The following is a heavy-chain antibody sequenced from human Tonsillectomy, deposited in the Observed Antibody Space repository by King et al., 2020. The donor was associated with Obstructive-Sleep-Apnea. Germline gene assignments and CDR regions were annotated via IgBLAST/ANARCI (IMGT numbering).Heavy chain of an antibody. Sequence: VQLVESGGGLVQPGGSLRLSCAASGFTVSSNYMTWVRQAPGKGLEWVSVIYTVGSTYYADSVKGRFTISRHTSKNTLYLQMNSLRAEDTAVYYCARVSQWFYYYGMDVWGQGTTVTVSS. J-gene: IGHJ6*02. V-gene: IGHV3-53*04. D-gene: IGHD3-22*01. CDR3: ARVSQWFYYYGMDV. CDR1: GFTVSSNY. CDR2: IYTVGST.